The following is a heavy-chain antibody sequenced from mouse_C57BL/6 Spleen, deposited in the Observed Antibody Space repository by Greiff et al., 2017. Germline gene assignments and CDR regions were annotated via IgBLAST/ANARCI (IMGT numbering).Heavy chain of an antibody. J-gene: IGHJ2*01. Sequence: ESGPGLVKPSQSLSLTCSVTGYSITSGYYWNWIRQFPGNKLEWMGYISYDGSNNYNPSLKNRISITRDTSKNQFFLKLNSVTTEDTATYYCATTTVKRGNYFDYWGQGTTLTVSS. CDR3: ATTTVKRGNYFDY. V-gene: IGHV3-6*01. CDR2: ISYDGSN. CDR1: GYSITSGYY. D-gene: IGHD1-1*01.